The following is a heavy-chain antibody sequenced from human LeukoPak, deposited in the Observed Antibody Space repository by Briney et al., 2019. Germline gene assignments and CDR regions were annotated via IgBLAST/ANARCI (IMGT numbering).Heavy chain of an antibody. CDR2: IRYDGSNK. J-gene: IGHJ4*02. Sequence: GGSLRLSCAASGFTFSSYGMHWVRQAPGKGLEWVAFIRYDGSNKYYADSVKGRFTISRDNSKNTLYLQMNSLRAEDTAVYYCARGSLRYFDWLLSADFDYWGQGTLVTVSS. CDR1: GFTFSSYG. D-gene: IGHD3-9*01. CDR3: ARGSLRYFDWLLSADFDY. V-gene: IGHV3-30*02.